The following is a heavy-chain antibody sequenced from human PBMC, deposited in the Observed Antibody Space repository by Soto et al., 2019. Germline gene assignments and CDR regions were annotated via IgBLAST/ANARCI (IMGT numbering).Heavy chain of an antibody. CDR3: ARDFSGYEWHWYFDL. Sequence: QVQLVESGGGLVKPGGSLRLSCAASGFTFSDYYMSWIRQAPGKGLEWVSYISSSSSYTNYADSVKGRFTISRDNAKNSLYLQMNSLRAEDTAVYYCARDFSGYEWHWYFDLWGRGTLVTVSS. D-gene: IGHD5-12*01. J-gene: IGHJ2*01. V-gene: IGHV3-11*06. CDR2: ISSSSSYT. CDR1: GFTFSDYY.